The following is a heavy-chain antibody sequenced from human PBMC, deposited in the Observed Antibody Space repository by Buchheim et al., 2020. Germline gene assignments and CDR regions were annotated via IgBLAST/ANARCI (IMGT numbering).Heavy chain of an antibody. D-gene: IGHD2-2*01. J-gene: IGHJ4*02. Sequence: QITLKESGPTLVKPTQTLTLTCTFSGFSLSTSGVGVGWIRQPPGKALEWLALIYWDDDKRYSPSLKSRLTITKDTSKNQVVLTMTNMDPVDTATYYCAHGWEVPAAIWVLGFDYWGQGTL. V-gene: IGHV2-5*02. CDR2: IYWDDDK. CDR3: AHGWEVPAAIWVLGFDY. CDR1: GFSLSTSGVG.